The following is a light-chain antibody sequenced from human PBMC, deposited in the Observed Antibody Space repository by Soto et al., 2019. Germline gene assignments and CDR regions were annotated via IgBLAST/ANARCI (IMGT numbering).Light chain of an antibody. CDR3: QRYNGYPLT. CDR1: QSVSSM. Sequence: DIPMTKSASPRYASVGDRVTITCRASQSVSSMLAWYQQKPGRAPALLVYTASSLESGVPSGFSGRGSGTEFTLTISSLEHDDFATYYCQRYNGYPLTFGQGTRLEIK. CDR2: TAS. V-gene: IGKV1-5*03. J-gene: IGKJ5*01.